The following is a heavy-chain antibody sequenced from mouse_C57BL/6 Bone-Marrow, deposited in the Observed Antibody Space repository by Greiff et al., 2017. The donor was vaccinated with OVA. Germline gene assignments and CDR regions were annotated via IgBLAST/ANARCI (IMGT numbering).Heavy chain of an antibody. CDR1: GYTFTDYY. D-gene: IGHD1-1*01. CDR2: INPYNGGT. Sequence: VQLQQSGPVLVKPGASVKMSCKASGYTFTDYYMNWVKQSHGKSLEWIGVINPYNGGTSYNQKFKGKATLTVDKSSSTAYMELNSLTSEDSAVYYCAREGNGSSPYAMDYWGQGTSVTVSS. V-gene: IGHV1-19*01. CDR3: AREGNGSSPYAMDY. J-gene: IGHJ4*01.